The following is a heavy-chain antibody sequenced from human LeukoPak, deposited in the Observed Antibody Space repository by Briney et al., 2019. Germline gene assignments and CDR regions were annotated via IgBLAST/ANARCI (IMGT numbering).Heavy chain of an antibody. CDR2: ISGSGGRT. J-gene: IGHJ4*02. D-gene: IGHD4-17*01. CDR1: GFTFSNAW. CDR3: AKDRSTTVTMFGSDY. V-gene: IGHV3-23*01. Sequence: TGGSLRLSCAASGFTFSNAWMSWVRQAPGKGLEWVSVISGSGGRTYYADSVKGRFTISGDNSKNTLYLQMNSLRAEDTAVYYCAKDRSTTVTMFGSDYWGQGTLVTVSS.